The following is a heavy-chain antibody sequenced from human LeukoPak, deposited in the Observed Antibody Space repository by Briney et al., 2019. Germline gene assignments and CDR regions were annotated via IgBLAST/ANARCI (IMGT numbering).Heavy chain of an antibody. Sequence: PGRSLRLSCAASGFTFSSYAMHWVRQAPGKGLEWVAVISYDGSNKYYADSVKGRFTISRDNSKNTLYLQMNSLRAEDTAVYYCARDPMGYSSSHFDYWGQGTLVTVSS. D-gene: IGHD6-19*01. J-gene: IGHJ4*02. V-gene: IGHV3-30*14. CDR3: ARDPMGYSSSHFDY. CDR1: GFTFSSYA. CDR2: ISYDGSNK.